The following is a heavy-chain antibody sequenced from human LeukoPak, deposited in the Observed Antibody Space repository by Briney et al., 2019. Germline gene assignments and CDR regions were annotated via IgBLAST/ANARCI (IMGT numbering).Heavy chain of an antibody. CDR1: GFTFSSYS. J-gene: IGHJ4*02. CDR2: ISSSSSYI. Sequence: GGSLRLSCAASGFTFSSYSMNWVRQAPGKGLEWVSSISSSSSYIYYADSVKGRFTISRDNAKNSLYLQMNSLRAEDTAVYYCARGHSSSWGFDYWGQGTLVTVSS. V-gene: IGHV3-21*01. D-gene: IGHD6-13*01. CDR3: ARGHSSSWGFDY.